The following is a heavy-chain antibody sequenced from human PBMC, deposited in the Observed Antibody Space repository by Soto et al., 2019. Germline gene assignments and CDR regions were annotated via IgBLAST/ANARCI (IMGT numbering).Heavy chain of an antibody. D-gene: IGHD1-1*01. CDR1: GGTFSSHS. J-gene: IGHJ6*02. Sequence: ASVKVSCKSSGGTFSSHSINWVRQTPGQGLEWMGGIIPIFGPASFAKKFQGRVTIAADESTTTAYMELSSLTSEDTAVYYCATGSFTSTGGRIGYHYNAMDVWGQGITVTVSS. V-gene: IGHV1-69*13. CDR2: IIPIFGPA. CDR3: ATGSFTSTGGRIGYHYNAMDV.